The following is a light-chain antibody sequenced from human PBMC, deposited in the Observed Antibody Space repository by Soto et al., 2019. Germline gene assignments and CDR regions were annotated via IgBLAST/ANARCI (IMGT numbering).Light chain of an antibody. Sequence: QSVLTQPPSASGTPGQKVTISCSGTTSNFGTKTVSWYQQLPGAAPKLLIYRTDQLSSGVPDRFSGSKSGTSASLAISGLRSEDEAYYFWASWDDVRHGPLFGGGTKLTVL. J-gene: IGLJ2*01. V-gene: IGLV1-44*01. CDR3: ASWDDVRHGPL. CDR2: RTD. CDR1: TSNFGTKT.